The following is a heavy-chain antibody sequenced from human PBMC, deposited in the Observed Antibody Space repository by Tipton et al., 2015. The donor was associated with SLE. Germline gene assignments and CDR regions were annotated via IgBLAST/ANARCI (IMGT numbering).Heavy chain of an antibody. CDR2: INHSGST. J-gene: IGHJ5*02. CDR3: ARKGGVRWWVDP. D-gene: IGHD4-23*01. Sequence: LRLSCAVYGGSFSGYYWNWIRQPPGKGLEWIGEINHSGSTNYNPSLKSRVTISVDTSKNQFSLKLSSVTAADTAVYYCARKGGVRWWVDPWGQGTLVTVSS. V-gene: IGHV4-34*01. CDR1: GGSFSGYY.